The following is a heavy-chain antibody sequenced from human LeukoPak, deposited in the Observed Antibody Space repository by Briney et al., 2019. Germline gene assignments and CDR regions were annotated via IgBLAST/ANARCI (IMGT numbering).Heavy chain of an antibody. V-gene: IGHV4-61*02. CDR2: IYTSGST. CDR3: ARTPIYYYDNSGYYD. Sequence: SETLSLTCTVSGGSISSGIYYWSWIRQPAGKGLEWIGRIYTSGSTNYNPSLKSRVTISVDTSKNQFSLKLSSVTAADTAVYFCARTPIYYYDNSGYYDWGQGTLVTVSS. J-gene: IGHJ4*02. CDR1: GGSISSGIYY. D-gene: IGHD3-22*01.